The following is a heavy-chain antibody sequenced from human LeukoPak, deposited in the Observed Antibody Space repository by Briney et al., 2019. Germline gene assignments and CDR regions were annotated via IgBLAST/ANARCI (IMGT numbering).Heavy chain of an antibody. CDR1: GFTFSSYG. CDR3: ARGNYYDSSGIDY. D-gene: IGHD3-22*01. V-gene: IGHV3-33*01. CDR2: IWYDGSNK. J-gene: IGHJ4*02. Sequence: GRSLRLSCAASGFTFSSYGMHWVRQAPGKGLEWVAVIWYDGSNKHYADSVKGRFTISRDNSKNTLYLQMNSLRAEDTAVYYCARGNYYDSSGIDYWGQGTLVTVSS.